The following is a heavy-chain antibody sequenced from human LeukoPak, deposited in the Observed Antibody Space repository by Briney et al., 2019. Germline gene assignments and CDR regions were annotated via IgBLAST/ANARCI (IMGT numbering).Heavy chain of an antibody. CDR1: GFTFSSYA. J-gene: IGHJ6*02. V-gene: IGHV3-23*01. CDR2: ISGSGGST. Sequence: PGGSLRLSCAASGFTFSSYAMSWVRQAPGKGLEWVSAISGSGGSTYYADSVKGRFTISRDNSKNTLYLQMNSLRAEDTAVYYCARVQGAYSSGWYFTQPYYYGMDVWGQGTTVTVSS. D-gene: IGHD6-19*01. CDR3: ARVQGAYSSGWYFTQPYYYGMDV.